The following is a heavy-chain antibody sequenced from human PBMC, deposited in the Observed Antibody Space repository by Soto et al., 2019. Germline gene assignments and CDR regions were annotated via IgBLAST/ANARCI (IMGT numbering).Heavy chain of an antibody. CDR3: ANLVGGVKAIGAPGNWFDP. CDR1: GFMFSSYS. V-gene: IGHV3-30*18. Sequence: GGSLRLSCAASGFMFSSYSMHWIRQAPGKGLEWVAVISHDGINNYYGDSVKGRCTVSRDNSNNTMFLQIDSLRPEDTAVYYCANLVGGVKAIGAPGNWFDPWGQGTLVTVSS. J-gene: IGHJ5*02. CDR2: ISHDGINN. D-gene: IGHD3-3*01.